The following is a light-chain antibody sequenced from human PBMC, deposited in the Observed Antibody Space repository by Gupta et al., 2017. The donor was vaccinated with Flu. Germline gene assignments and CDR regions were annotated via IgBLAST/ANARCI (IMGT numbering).Light chain of an antibody. V-gene: IGKV1-39*01. J-gene: IGKJ5*01. Sequence: DIQMTQSPSSLSAFVGDRVTITCRTSQSINKYLNWYQQKPGKAPKILIYTSSSLQSGVPSRFSGSGTGTAFTLTINRLQPEDFATYYCQQADSTPYTFGQGTRLEIK. CDR2: TSS. CDR3: QQADSTPYT. CDR1: QSINKY.